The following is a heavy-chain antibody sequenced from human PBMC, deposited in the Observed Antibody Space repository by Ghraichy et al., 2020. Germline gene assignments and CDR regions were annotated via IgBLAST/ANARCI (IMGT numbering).Heavy chain of an antibody. CDR1: GYTFTSYG. Sequence: ASVKVSCKASGYTFTSYGISWVRQAPGQGLEWMGWISAYNGNTNYAQKLQGRVTMTTDTSTSTAYMELRSLRSDDTAVYYCTTLGRSGSYDYYYYGMDVWGQGTTVTVSS. CDR3: TTLGRSGSYDYYYYGMDV. J-gene: IGHJ6*02. CDR2: ISAYNGNT. D-gene: IGHD1-26*01. V-gene: IGHV1-18*01.